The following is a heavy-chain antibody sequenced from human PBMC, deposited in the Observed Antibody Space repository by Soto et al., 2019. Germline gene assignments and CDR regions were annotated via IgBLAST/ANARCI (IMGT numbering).Heavy chain of an antibody. CDR3: ARIYDYVWGRYPTSPDY. CDR1: GGSISSGGYY. J-gene: IGHJ4*02. Sequence: QVQLQESGPGLVKPSQTLSLTCTVSGGSISSGGYYWSWIRQHPGKGLEWIGYIYYSGSTYYNPPLRCGLTTSVDTSQNQFSRKLSSVSAAETAVYYCARIYDYVWGRYPTSPDYWGQGTLVTVSS. D-gene: IGHD3-16*02. CDR2: IYYSGST. V-gene: IGHV4-31*03.